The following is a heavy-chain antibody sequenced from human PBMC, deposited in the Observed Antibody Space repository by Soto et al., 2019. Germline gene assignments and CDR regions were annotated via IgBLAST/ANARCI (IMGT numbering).Heavy chain of an antibody. CDR3: AREVKGVTSFDY. CDR1: GFTALSYA. D-gene: IGHD3-10*01. CDR2: LNGGVDGT. J-gene: IGHJ4*02. V-gene: IGHV1-3*01. Sequence: QVRLIQSGPEMMQPGASVRVSCKASGFTALSYAFHWVRQAPGQGPEWLGWLNGGVDGTSYSQRFQGRVMISRDTSTNTVYLEVTSLTSEDTAVYYCAREVKGVTSFDYWGQGTLVTVSS.